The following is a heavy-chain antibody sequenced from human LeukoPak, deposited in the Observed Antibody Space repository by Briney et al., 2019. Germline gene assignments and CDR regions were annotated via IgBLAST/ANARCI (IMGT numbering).Heavy chain of an antibody. Sequence: PLETLSLTCTVSGGSISSSSYSWGWIRQPPGKGLEWIGVIYHSGGTYYNPSLKSRLTMSVDTSKNQFSLKLSSVTATDTAVYYCASLIAAGYFDHWGQGTLVTVSS. CDR1: GGSISSSSYS. V-gene: IGHV4-39*01. J-gene: IGHJ4*02. CDR2: IYHSGGT. D-gene: IGHD6-13*01. CDR3: ASLIAAGYFDH.